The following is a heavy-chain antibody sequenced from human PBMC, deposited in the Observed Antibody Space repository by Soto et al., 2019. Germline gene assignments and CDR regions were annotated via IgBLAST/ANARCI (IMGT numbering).Heavy chain of an antibody. J-gene: IGHJ4*02. CDR2: IYYSGST. V-gene: IGHV4-39*01. Sequence: SETLSLTCTVSGGSISSSSYYWGWIRQPPGKGLDWIGSIYYSGSTHYNPSLKSRVTISVDNSKNTLYLQMNSLRAEDTAVYYRARGTPVSSSSCPAYWGQGTLVTVSS. D-gene: IGHD6-13*01. CDR1: GGSISSSSYY. CDR3: ARGTPVSSSSCPAY.